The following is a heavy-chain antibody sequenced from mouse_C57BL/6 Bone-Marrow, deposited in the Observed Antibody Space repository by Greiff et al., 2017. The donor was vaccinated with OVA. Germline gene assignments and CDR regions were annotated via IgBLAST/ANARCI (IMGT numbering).Heavy chain of an antibody. CDR1: GYTFTSYG. J-gene: IGHJ2*01. V-gene: IGHV1-81*01. D-gene: IGHD2-1*01. CDR3: ARDGNYERNYFDY. CDR2: IYPRSGNT. Sequence: LQESGAELARPGASVKLSCKASGYTFTSYGISWVKQRTGQGLEWIGEIYPRSGNTYYNEKFKGKATLTADKSSSTAYMELRSLTSEDSAVYFCARDGNYERNYFDYWGQGTTLTVSS.